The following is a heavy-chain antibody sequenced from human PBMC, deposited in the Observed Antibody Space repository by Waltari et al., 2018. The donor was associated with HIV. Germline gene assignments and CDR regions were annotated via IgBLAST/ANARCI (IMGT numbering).Heavy chain of an antibody. CDR1: GYTFTDYY. D-gene: IGHD1-26*01. Sequence: QVQLVQSGAEVKKPGASVKVSCKASGYTFTDYYVQGVRQAPGQGLEWMGGINSYTGATYYRPRFQGRVSMTRDTSINTAYMELRRLTSDDTATYYCARDVDVGATDYWGQGTLVTVSS. V-gene: IGHV1-2*02. CDR3: ARDVDVGATDY. CDR2: INSYTGAT. J-gene: IGHJ4*02.